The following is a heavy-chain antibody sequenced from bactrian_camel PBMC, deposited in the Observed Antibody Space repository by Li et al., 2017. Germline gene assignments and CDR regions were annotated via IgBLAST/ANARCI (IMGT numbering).Heavy chain of an antibody. CDR3: DTNIAKSCRVDY. CDR1: GFNFNKCA. Sequence: QLVESGGGSVQAGGSLRLSCTAPGFNFNKCAIHWYRQPSGKQREWVSSVRSDGSTSYADSVMGRFTISRDLAKDTVYLQMNSLKPEDTAMCSCDTNIAKSCRVDYRGQGTQVTVS. CDR2: VRSDGST. V-gene: IGHV3S53*01. J-gene: IGHJ4*01.